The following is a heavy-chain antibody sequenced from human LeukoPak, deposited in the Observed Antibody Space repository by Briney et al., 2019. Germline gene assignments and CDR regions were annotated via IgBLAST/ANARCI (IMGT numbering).Heavy chain of an antibody. V-gene: IGHV4-30-4*01. Sequence: PSETLSLTCIVSGGSISSGDYYWSWIRQPPGKGLEWIGYIYYSGSTYYNPSLKSRVTISVDTSKNQFSLKLSSVTAADTAVYYCARDVLLYYDYVWGSQSGAFDIWGQGTMVTVSS. CDR3: ARDVLLYYDYVWGSQSGAFDI. D-gene: IGHD3-16*01. J-gene: IGHJ3*02. CDR1: GGSISSGDYY. CDR2: IYYSGST.